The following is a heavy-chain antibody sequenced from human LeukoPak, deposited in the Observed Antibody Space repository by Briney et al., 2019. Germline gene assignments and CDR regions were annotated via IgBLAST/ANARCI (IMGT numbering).Heavy chain of an antibody. Sequence: QSGGSLRLSCAASGFTFSSYAMHWVRQAPGKGLEWVAVISYDGSNKYYADSVKGRFTISRDNSKNTLYLQMNSLRAEDTAVYYCARQRAVVSPLDYWGQGTLVTVSS. J-gene: IGHJ4*02. D-gene: IGHD4-23*01. V-gene: IGHV3-30*04. CDR3: ARQRAVVSPLDY. CDR2: ISYDGSNK. CDR1: GFTFSSYA.